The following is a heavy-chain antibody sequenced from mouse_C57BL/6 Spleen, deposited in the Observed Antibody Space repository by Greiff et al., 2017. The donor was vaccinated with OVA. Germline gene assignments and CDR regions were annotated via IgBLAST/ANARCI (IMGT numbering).Heavy chain of an antibody. Sequence: QVQLQQSGAELAKPGASVKLSCKASGYTFTSYWMHWVKQRPGQGLEWIGYINPSSGYTKYNQKFKDKATLTADKSSSTAYMQLSSLTYEDSAVYYCARSYYGSLYAMDYWGQGTSVTVSS. CDR1: GYTFTSYW. CDR3: ARSYYGSLYAMDY. V-gene: IGHV1-7*01. D-gene: IGHD1-1*01. CDR2: INPSSGYT. J-gene: IGHJ4*01.